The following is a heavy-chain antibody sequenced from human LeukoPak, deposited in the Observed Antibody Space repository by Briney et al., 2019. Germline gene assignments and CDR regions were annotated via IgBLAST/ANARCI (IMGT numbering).Heavy chain of an antibody. Sequence: MPGGSLRLSCTASGFTFTTYTIDWVRQAPGKGLEWIGSIYYSGSTYYNPSLKSRVTISVDTSKNQFSLKLSSVTAADTAVYYCARLYSNNYAYYWGQGTLVTVSS. CDR2: IYYSGST. CDR3: ARLYSNNYAYY. CDR1: GFTFTTYTID. J-gene: IGHJ4*02. V-gene: IGHV4-39*01. D-gene: IGHD5-24*01.